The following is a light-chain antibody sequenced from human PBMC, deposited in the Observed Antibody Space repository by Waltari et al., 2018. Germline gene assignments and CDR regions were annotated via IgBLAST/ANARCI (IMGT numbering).Light chain of an antibody. CDR3: SMYMGSGIWV. J-gene: IGLJ3*02. V-gene: IGLV8-61*01. CDR2: KGN. CDR1: SGSVSSPSY. Sequence: QTVLTQEPSFSVSPGGSGTLTSPLPSGSVSSPSYSTWYQQTPGLPPRTLGYKGNGRSSGVPDRFSGSILGNQAALTITGAQSDDESDYYCSMYMGSGIWVFGGGTKLTVL.